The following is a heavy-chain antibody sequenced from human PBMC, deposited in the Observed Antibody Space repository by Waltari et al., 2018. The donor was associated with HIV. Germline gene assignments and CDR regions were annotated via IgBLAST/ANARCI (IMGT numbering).Heavy chain of an antibody. CDR2: ISHRGSA. CDR1: GGSFSDYY. V-gene: IGHV4-34*01. D-gene: IGHD1-1*01. Sequence: QVQLQQWGAGLLKPSETLSLTCAVSGGSFSDYYWSWIRQPPGKGLEWIGEISHRGSAKYNPSLRSRVTISVDTSRTQFSLKLSSVTAADTAVYYCAREDMATTLKGFDHYYYYYMDVWGKGTTVTVSS. J-gene: IGHJ6*03. CDR3: AREDMATTLKGFDHYYYYYMDV.